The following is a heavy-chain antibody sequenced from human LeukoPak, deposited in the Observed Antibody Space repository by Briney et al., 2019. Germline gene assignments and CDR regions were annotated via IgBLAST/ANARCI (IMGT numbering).Heavy chain of an antibody. CDR1: GYTFTTHD. Sequence: ASVKVSCRTSGYTFTTHDINWVRQATGQALEWMGWMNPKSGNTGYARKFQGRVTMTRNTSISTAYMELSSLRSEDTAVYYCAWRDGYSFDFWGQGTLVTVSS. V-gene: IGHV1-8*01. CDR2: MNPKSGNT. D-gene: IGHD5-24*01. CDR3: AWRDGYSFDF. J-gene: IGHJ4*02.